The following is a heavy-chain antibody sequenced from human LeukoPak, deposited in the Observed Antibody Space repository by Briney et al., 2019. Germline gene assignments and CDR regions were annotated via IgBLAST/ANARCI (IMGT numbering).Heavy chain of an antibody. Sequence: SETLSLTCTVSGGSISSSSYYWGWIRQPPGKGLEWIGSIYHSGSTYYNPSLKSRVTISVDTSKNQFSLKLSSVTAADTAVYYCARDSPIAAVAGTGDYWGQGTLVTVSS. D-gene: IGHD6-19*01. CDR1: GGSISSSSYY. CDR2: IYHSGST. J-gene: IGHJ4*02. V-gene: IGHV4-39*07. CDR3: ARDSPIAAVAGTGDY.